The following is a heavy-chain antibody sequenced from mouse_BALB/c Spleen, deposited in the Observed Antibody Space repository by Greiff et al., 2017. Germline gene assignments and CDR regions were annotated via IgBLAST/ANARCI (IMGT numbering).Heavy chain of an antibody. Sequence: EVKLQESGPGLVKPSQSLSLTCTVTGYSITSDYAWNWIRQFPGNKLEWMGYISYSGSTSYNPSLKSRISITRDTSKNQFFLQLNSVTTEDTATYYCARYGGDYYFDYWGQGTTLTVSS. D-gene: IGHD1-1*01. J-gene: IGHJ2*01. CDR2: ISYSGST. V-gene: IGHV3-2*02. CDR1: GYSITSDYA. CDR3: ARYGGDYYFDY.